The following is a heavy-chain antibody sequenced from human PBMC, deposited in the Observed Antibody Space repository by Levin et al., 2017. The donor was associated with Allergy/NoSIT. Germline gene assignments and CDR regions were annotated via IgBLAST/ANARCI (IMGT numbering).Heavy chain of an antibody. J-gene: IGHJ4*02. D-gene: IGHD3-10*01. V-gene: IGHV4-61*02. Sequence: PSETQSLTCKVSGGSISSGSYYWSWIRQPAAKGLEWIGRIYSSGSANYNPSLKSRVTISVDTSKNQFSLKLSSVTAADTAVYYCARAEVGSEHWGQGTLVTVSS. CDR3: ARAEVGSEH. CDR1: GGSISSGSYY. CDR2: IYSSGSA.